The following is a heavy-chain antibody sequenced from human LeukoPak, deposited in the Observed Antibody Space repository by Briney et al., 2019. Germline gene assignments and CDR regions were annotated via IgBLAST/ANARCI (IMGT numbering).Heavy chain of an antibody. Sequence: PGGSLRLSCAASDFTFSTYGMSWVRQAPGKGLEWVSSISGGGGSTYYADSVKGRFTISRDNSKNTLYLQMNSLRAEDTAVYYCAKVGQPLWYYYMDVWGKGATVTVSS. D-gene: IGHD2-21*01. CDR1: DFTFSTYG. J-gene: IGHJ6*03. CDR2: ISGGGGST. V-gene: IGHV3-23*01. CDR3: AKVGQPLWYYYMDV.